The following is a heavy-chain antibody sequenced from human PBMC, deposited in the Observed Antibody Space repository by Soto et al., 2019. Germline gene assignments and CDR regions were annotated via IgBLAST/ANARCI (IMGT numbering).Heavy chain of an antibody. Sequence: SVKVSCKASGGTFSSYAISWVRQAPGQGLEWMGGIIPIFGTANYAQKFQGRVTITADESTSTAYMELSSLRSEDTAVYYCAREKIVVVPAAIRDPRDTYYYGMDVWGQGTTVTVSS. CDR3: AREKIVVVPAAIRDPRDTYYYGMDV. D-gene: IGHD2-2*01. J-gene: IGHJ6*02. CDR2: IIPIFGTA. CDR1: GGTFSSYA. V-gene: IGHV1-69*13.